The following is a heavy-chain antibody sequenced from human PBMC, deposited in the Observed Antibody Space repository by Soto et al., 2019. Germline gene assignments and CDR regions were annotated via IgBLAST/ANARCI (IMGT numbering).Heavy chain of an antibody. D-gene: IGHD2-21*01. J-gene: IGHJ6*02. CDR3: TRILWSSRRDALDI. CDR1: GFTFRNYA. Sequence: GWSLRLSCIASGFTFRNYAMALVRQAPGEDLEWVSAIGTSGTPTLYADSVKSHFSISRDDSRNTVSLQMNSLGVEDTATYYCTRILWSSRRDALDIWGEGTTVPVS. V-gene: IGHV3-23*01. CDR2: IGTSGTPT.